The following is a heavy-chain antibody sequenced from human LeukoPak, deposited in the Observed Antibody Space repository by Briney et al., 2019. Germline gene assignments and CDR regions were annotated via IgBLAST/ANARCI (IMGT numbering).Heavy chain of an antibody. D-gene: IGHD2-15*01. J-gene: IGHJ4*02. V-gene: IGHV3-21*01. CDR3: ARILGYCSGGSCYFDY. Sequence: GGSLRLSCAASGFTFSTYSMNWVRQAPGKGLEWVSSISSSSSYIYYADSVKGRFTISRDNAKNSLYLQMNSLRAEDTAVYYCARILGYCSGGSCYFDYWGQGTLVTVSS. CDR2: ISSSSSYI. CDR1: GFTFSTYS.